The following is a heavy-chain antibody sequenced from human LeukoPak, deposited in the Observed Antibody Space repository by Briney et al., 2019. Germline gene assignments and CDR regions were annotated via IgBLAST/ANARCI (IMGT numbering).Heavy chain of an antibody. D-gene: IGHD4-17*01. CDR1: GGSINSTSNY. CDR3: AGDYGDYYLDY. V-gene: IGHV4-39*07. CDR2: IYYSGST. J-gene: IGHJ4*02. Sequence: SETLSLTCTVSGGSINSTSNYWGWIRQPPGKGLEWIGSIYYSGSTSYNPSHKSRVTISVDTSKNQFSLRLSSVTAADTAVYFCAGDYGDYYLDYWGQGTLVTVSS.